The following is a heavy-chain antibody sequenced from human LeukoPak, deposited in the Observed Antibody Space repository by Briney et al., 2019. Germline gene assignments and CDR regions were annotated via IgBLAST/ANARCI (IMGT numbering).Heavy chain of an antibody. Sequence: PGGSLRLSCAASGFSFSSFDMHWVRQPTGKGLEWVSVIGTDDDTDHAGSVKGRFTISRENAENSLFLQMNNLRAGDTAMYYCARGGSTYYYGPGSPLDLWGRGTLVTVSS. CDR1: GFSFSSFD. CDR2: IGTDDDT. CDR3: ARGGSTYYYGPGSPLDL. D-gene: IGHD3-10*01. V-gene: IGHV3-13*04. J-gene: IGHJ2*01.